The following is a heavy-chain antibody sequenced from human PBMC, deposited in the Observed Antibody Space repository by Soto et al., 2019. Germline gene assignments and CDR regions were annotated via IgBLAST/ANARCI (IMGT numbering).Heavy chain of an antibody. CDR3: AKQRGYSGCWYGAFDI. J-gene: IGHJ3*02. CDR2: ISGSGGST. CDR1: GFTFTSYA. V-gene: IGHV3-23*01. Sequence: EVQLLESGGGLVPPGGSLRLSCAASGFTFTSYAMSWVRQAPGKGLEWVSLISGSGGSTYYADSVKGRFTISRDDSKNAGYLQMDSLRAEDTAVYYCAKQRGYSGCWYGAFDIWGQGTMVTVSS. D-gene: IGHD6-19*01.